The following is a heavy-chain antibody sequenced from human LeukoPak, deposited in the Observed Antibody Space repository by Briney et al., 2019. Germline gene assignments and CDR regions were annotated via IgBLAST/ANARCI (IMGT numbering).Heavy chain of an antibody. CDR3: ARYGPTATDY. Sequence: GASVKVSCKASGYTFTDYYMHWVRHAPGQGLEWMGWLNPNSGGTHYAQKFQGWVTMTRDTSISTAYMELRRLGSDDAAVYYCARYGPTATDYWGQGTLVTVSS. CDR1: GYTFTDYY. J-gene: IGHJ4*02. V-gene: IGHV1-2*04. CDR2: LNPNSGGT. D-gene: IGHD4-11*01.